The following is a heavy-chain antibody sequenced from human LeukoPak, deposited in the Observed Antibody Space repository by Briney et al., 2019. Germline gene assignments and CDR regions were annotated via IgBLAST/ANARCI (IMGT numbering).Heavy chain of an antibody. D-gene: IGHD4-23*01. CDR2: ISAYNGNT. Sequence: ASVKVSCKASGYTFTSYVISWVRQAPGRGLEWMGWISAYNGNTNYAQNLQGRVTMTTDTSTSTAYMELRSLRSDDTAVYYCARVDYGGHSDFDYFDHWGQGTLVTVSS. V-gene: IGHV1-18*01. J-gene: IGHJ4*02. CDR1: GYTFTSYV. CDR3: ARVDYGGHSDFDYFDH.